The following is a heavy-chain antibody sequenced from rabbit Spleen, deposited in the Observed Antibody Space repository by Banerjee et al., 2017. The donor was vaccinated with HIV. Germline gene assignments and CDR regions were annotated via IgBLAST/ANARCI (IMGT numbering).Heavy chain of an antibody. CDR1: GFSFSSSDY. V-gene: IGHV1S40*01. CDR3: ARDAGSDAYIDGVFNL. J-gene: IGHJ4*01. CDR2: IAGSSSGFP. Sequence: QSLEESGGDLVKPGASLTLTCTASGFSFSSSDYMCWVRQAPGKGLEWISCIAGSSSGFPYSATWAKGRFTCSKTSSTTVTLQMTSLTVADTATYFCARDAGSDAYIDGVFNLWGPGTLVTVS. D-gene: IGHD4-2*01.